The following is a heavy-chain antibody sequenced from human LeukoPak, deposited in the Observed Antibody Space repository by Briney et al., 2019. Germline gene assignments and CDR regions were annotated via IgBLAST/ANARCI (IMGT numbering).Heavy chain of an antibody. D-gene: IGHD3-10*01. V-gene: IGHV4-61*01. J-gene: IGHJ4*02. Sequence: PSQTLSLTCTVSGGSISSGSYYWSWIRQPPGKGLEWIGYIYYSGSTNYNPSLKSRVTISVDTSKNQFSLKLSSVTAADTAVYYCARNLYGSGSFTADYWGQGTLVTVSS. CDR2: IYYSGST. CDR3: ARNLYGSGSFTADY. CDR1: GGSISSGSYY.